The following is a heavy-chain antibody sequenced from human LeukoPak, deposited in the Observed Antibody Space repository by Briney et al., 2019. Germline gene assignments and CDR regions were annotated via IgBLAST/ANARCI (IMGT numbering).Heavy chain of an antibody. V-gene: IGHV3-30*02. Sequence: PGGSLRLSCAASGFTFSSYGMHWVRQAPGKGLEWVAFIRYDGSNKYYADSVKGRFTISRDNSKNTLYLQMNSLRAEDTAVYYCARAPGSDFDYWGQGTLVTVSS. CDR1: GFTFSSYG. CDR3: ARAPGSDFDY. D-gene: IGHD3-10*01. J-gene: IGHJ4*02. CDR2: IRYDGSNK.